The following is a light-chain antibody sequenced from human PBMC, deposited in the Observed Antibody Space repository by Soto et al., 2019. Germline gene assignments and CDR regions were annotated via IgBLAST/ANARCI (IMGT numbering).Light chain of an antibody. Sequence: QSALTQPASVSGSPGQSITISCTGTSSDVGGYKYVSWYQQHPGKAPKLMIYEVSNRPSGVSNRFSGSKSGSTASLTISVLQAEDEADYYCTSYTSSTTLVFGGGTKLTVL. CDR1: SSDVGGYKY. V-gene: IGLV2-14*01. CDR3: TSYTSSTTLV. J-gene: IGLJ2*01. CDR2: EVS.